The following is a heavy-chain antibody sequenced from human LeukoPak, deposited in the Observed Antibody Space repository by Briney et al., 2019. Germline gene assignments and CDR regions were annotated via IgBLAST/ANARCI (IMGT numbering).Heavy chain of an antibody. Sequence: GGSLRLPCATSGFTFSDYSMNWVRQAPGKGLEWVSYISGNSVIYYADSVRGRFTISRDNAKNTLYLQMNSLRAEDTAVYYCAPWLVLNWFDPWGQGTLVTVSS. CDR3: APWLVLNWFDP. D-gene: IGHD6-19*01. CDR1: GFTFSDYS. V-gene: IGHV3-48*01. CDR2: ISGNSVI. J-gene: IGHJ5*02.